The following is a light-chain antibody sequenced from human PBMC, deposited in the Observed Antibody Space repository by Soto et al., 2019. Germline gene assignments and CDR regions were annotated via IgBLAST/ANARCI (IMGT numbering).Light chain of an antibody. CDR3: QQRSSWPLT. Sequence: EIVLTQSPATVSLSPGERATLSCRASQSVSTCLAWYQQKPAQAPRLLIYDASNRATGIPARFSGSGSGTDFILTISSLEPEDFAVYYCQQRSSWPLTFGGGTKVEI. V-gene: IGKV3-11*01. CDR2: DAS. CDR1: QSVSTC. J-gene: IGKJ4*01.